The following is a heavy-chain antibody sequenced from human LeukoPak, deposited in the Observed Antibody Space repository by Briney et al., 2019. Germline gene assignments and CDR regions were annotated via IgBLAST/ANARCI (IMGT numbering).Heavy chain of an antibody. J-gene: IGHJ4*02. Sequence: GGSLRLSCAASGFTFSSYGMHWVRQAPGKGLDWVAVISNDGSKKYYADSVKGRFTISRGNSKNTLSLQVSSLRTEDTAVYYCAKDRYSYAFEYSDSWGQGTLVTVSS. CDR1: GFTFSSYG. CDR3: AKDRYSYAFEYSDS. D-gene: IGHD5-18*01. CDR2: ISNDGSKK. V-gene: IGHV3-30*18.